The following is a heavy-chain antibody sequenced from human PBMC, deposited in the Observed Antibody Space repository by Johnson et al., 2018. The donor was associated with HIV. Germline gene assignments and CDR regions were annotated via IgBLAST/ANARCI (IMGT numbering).Heavy chain of an antibody. D-gene: IGHD5-12*01. CDR3: AREGRYVEGAFDI. J-gene: IGHJ3*02. CDR1: GFTVSSNY. Sequence: VQLVESGGDLIQPGGSLRLSCAASGFTVSSNYMTWVRQAPGKGLEWVSVIYSGDSTYYADSVQGRFTISRDNSKNTLYLQMNSLKAEDTAVYYCAREGRYVEGAFDIWGQGTIVTVSS. V-gene: IGHV3-66*03. CDR2: IYSGDST.